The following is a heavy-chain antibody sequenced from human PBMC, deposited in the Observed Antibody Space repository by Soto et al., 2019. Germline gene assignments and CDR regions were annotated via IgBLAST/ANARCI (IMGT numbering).Heavy chain of an antibody. V-gene: IGHV3-48*02. D-gene: IGHD3-16*01. J-gene: IGHJ4*02. CDR3: ARNRGLRFEEYYFDY. CDR1: GFTFSSYS. Sequence: EVQLVESGGGLVQPGGSLRLSCAASGFTFSSYSMNWVRQAPGKGLAWVSYISSSSSTIYYADSVKGRFTISRDNAKNSLYMQMNSLRDEDTAVYYCARNRGLRFEEYYFDYWGQGTLVTVSS. CDR2: ISSSSSTI.